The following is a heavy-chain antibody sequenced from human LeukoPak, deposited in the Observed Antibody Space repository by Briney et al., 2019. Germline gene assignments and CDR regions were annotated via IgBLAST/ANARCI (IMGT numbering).Heavy chain of an antibody. CDR3: ASGGRISAANWFDP. Sequence: PSETLSLTCTASGGSISTYYWSWIRQPAGKGLEWIGRVYPSGRTSYNPSLENRVTMSVDTSKKKFLLMQRSVTAADTAVYYCASGGRISAANWFDPRGQGTLVTVSS. J-gene: IGHJ5*02. D-gene: IGHD6-13*01. V-gene: IGHV4-4*07. CDR2: VYPSGRT. CDR1: GGSISTYY.